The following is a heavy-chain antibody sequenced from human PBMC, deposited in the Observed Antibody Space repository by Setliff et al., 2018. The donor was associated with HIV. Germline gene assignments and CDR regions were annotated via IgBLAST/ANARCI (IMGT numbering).Heavy chain of an antibody. CDR2: IYYSGST. CDR3: ARARGPEGYFDS. Sequence: SETLSLTCTVSGGSINTGSYYWGWIRQPPGKGLESIGTIYYSGSTYYKSSLKSRLTIAVDTSKNQFSLKMSSVTAADTAVYYCARARGPEGYFDSWGQGTLVTVSS. D-gene: IGHD3-10*01. V-gene: IGHV4-39*07. CDR1: GGSINTGSYY. J-gene: IGHJ4*02.